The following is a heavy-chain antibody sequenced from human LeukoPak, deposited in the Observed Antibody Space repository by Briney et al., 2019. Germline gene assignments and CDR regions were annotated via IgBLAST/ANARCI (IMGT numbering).Heavy chain of an antibody. D-gene: IGHD6-19*01. J-gene: IGHJ5*02. V-gene: IGHV1-3*01. CDR2: INAAIGNT. CDR3: ARDLGAGGWFDP. Sequence: ASVKVSCKASGYNFINYALHWVRQAPGQGLEWMGWINAAIGNTKYSQRFQDRVTITRDTSASTVYMELSGLISEDTAVYYCARDLGAGGWFDPWGQGTLVTVSS. CDR1: GYNFINYA.